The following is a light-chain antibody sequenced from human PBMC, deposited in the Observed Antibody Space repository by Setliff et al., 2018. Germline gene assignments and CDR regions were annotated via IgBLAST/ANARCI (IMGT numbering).Light chain of an antibody. CDR1: ISEMYV. CDR3: ATWDDNVMGWV. Sequence: QSALTQPPAASGTPGQRVTISCSGSISEMYVVNWYHQLPGTAPKLVIYGNSQRPSGVPDRFSGTKSGTSASLAISGLQSEDEGDYYCATWDDNVMGWVFGGGTQLTVL. J-gene: IGLJ3*02. V-gene: IGLV1-44*01. CDR2: GNS.